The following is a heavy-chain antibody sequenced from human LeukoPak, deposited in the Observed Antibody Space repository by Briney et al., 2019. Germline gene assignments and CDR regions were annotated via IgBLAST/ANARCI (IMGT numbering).Heavy chain of an antibody. CDR3: ARGPRPYLGYCSSTSCYGLGWFDP. D-gene: IGHD2-2*01. J-gene: IGHJ5*02. CDR2: IYHSGST. Sequence: SETLSLTCTVSGGSISSGGYYWSWIRQHPGKGLEWIGYIYHSGSTNYNPSLKSRVTISVDTSKNQFSLKLSSVTAADTAVYYCARGPRPYLGYCSSTSCYGLGWFDPWGQGTLVTVSS. CDR1: GGSISSGGYY. V-gene: IGHV4-31*03.